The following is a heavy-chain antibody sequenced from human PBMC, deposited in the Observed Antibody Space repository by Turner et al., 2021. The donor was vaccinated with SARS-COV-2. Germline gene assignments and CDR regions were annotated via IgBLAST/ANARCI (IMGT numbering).Heavy chain of an antibody. CDR1: GFTFSSDG. Sequence: QVQLVESGGGVVQPGRSLRLSCAASGFTFSSDGMHWVRQAPGKGLEWVAVIWYDGSNKFYADSVKGRFTISRDNSKNTLYLQMNSLRAEDTAVYYCARGAHGDYEDAFDIWGQGTLVTISS. CDR3: ARGAHGDYEDAFDI. J-gene: IGHJ3*02. CDR2: IWYDGSNK. V-gene: IGHV3-33*01. D-gene: IGHD4-17*01.